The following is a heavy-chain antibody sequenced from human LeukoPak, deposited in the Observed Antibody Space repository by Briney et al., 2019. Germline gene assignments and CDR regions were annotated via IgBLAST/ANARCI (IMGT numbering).Heavy chain of an antibody. CDR3: GRQGYTASHYFLDF. J-gene: IGHJ4*02. V-gene: IGHV4-4*07. Sequence: SETLSLTCTVSSGSINSYYWGWVRQPPGKGLGWIGRIYTTGATQYNPSLKSRLTMSIDTSTSQFSLNLRSVTAADTAVYYCGRQGYTASHYFLDFWSQGTLVAVS. CDR2: IYTTGAT. CDR1: SGSINSYY. D-gene: IGHD2-2*02.